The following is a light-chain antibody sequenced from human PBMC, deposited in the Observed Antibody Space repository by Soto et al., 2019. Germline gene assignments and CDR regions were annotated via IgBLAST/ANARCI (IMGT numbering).Light chain of an antibody. V-gene: IGKV3-20*01. CDR2: RAS. Sequence: EIVLTQSPGTLSLSPGERSTLSCRASQSVSSSYLAWYQQKPGQAPRLLIYRASSRATGIPDRFSGSGSGTDFNLTISRLEPEDFAVYYCQQGTFGQGTKVEIK. CDR1: QSVSSSY. J-gene: IGKJ1*01. CDR3: QQGT.